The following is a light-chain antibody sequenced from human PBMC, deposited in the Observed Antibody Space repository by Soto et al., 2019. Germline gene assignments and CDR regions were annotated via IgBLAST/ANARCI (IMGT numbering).Light chain of an antibody. CDR2: DVS. CDR1: SSDVGVYNY. CDR3: SSYAGSILYV. V-gene: IGLV2-8*01. J-gene: IGLJ1*01. Sequence: QSVLTQPASVSGSPGQSITISCTGTSSDVGVYNYVSWFQQHPGKAPKLMIYDVSDRPSGVPDRFSGSKSGNTASLTVSGLQAEDEADYYCSSYAGSILYVFGTGTKVTVL.